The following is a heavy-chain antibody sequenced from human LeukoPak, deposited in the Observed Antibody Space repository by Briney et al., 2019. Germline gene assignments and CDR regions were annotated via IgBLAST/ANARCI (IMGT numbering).Heavy chain of an antibody. D-gene: IGHD1-26*01. V-gene: IGHV1-69*13. Sequence: SVKVSCRASGGXFSSYAISWVRQAPGQGLEWMGGIIPIFGTANYAQKFQGRVTITADESTSTAYMELSSLRSEDTAVYYCARGGDYSRSYYFNWFDPWGQGTLVTVSS. CDR2: IIPIFGTA. CDR3: ARGGDYSRSYYFNWFDP. CDR1: GGXFSSYA. J-gene: IGHJ5*02.